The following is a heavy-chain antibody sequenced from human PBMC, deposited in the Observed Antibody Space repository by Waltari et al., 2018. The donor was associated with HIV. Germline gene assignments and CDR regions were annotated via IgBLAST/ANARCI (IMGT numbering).Heavy chain of an antibody. J-gene: IGHJ6*02. CDR2: VNHDGVP. CDR3: ARLPRDRGGGEKGFDV. Sequence: QVQLKERGPGVLNSSKALSLSCTVSGGSFVNNFWAWIRQSPGKGLEWLGQVNHDGVPKDSQSRTSHVVISLDTARSQLLTVDSATVSDSSTYYCARLPRDRGGGEKGFDVWGQGTTVTVSS. CDR1: GGSFVNNF. V-gene: IGHV4-34*02. D-gene: IGHD3-16*01.